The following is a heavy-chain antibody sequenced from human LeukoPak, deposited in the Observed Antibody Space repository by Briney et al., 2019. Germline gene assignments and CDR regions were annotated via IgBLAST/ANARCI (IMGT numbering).Heavy chain of an antibody. D-gene: IGHD6-13*01. V-gene: IGHV3-11*04. CDR2: ISSSGSTI. Sequence: GGSLRLSCAASGFTYSDYYMSWIRQAPGKGLEWVSYISSSGSTIYYADSVKGRFTISRDNAKNSLYLQMNSLRAEDTAVYYCARALPGSWHPSCDYWGQGTLVTVSS. J-gene: IGHJ4*02. CDR3: ARALPGSWHPSCDY. CDR1: GFTYSDYY.